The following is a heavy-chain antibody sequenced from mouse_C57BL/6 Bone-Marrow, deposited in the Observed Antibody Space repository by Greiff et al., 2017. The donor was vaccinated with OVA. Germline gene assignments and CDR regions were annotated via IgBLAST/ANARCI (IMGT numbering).Heavy chain of an antibody. V-gene: IGHV7-1*01. CDR1: GFTFSDFY. CDR3: ARDAYGNYGYFDV. J-gene: IGHJ1*03. D-gene: IGHD2-1*01. Sequence: EVKLVESGGGLVQSGRSLRLSCATSGFTFSDFYMEWVRQAPGKGLEWIAASRNKANDYTTEYSASVKGRFIVSRDTSQSILYIQMNALRAEDTAIYYCARDAYGNYGYFDVWGTGTTVTVSS. CDR2: SRNKANDYTT.